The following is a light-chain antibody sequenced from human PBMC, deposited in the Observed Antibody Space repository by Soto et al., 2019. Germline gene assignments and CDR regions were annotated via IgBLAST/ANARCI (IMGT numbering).Light chain of an antibody. CDR1: QSVTGSY. CDR2: GAS. CDR3: QQYGSSPRT. Sequence: EIVLTQSPGTLSLSPGERAPLSCRASQSVTGSYLAWYQQRPGQAPRLLMYGASSSATGIPDRFSGSGSGTDFTLTISRLEPEDFAVYYCQQYGSSPRTFGGGTKVEIK. J-gene: IGKJ4*01. V-gene: IGKV3-20*01.